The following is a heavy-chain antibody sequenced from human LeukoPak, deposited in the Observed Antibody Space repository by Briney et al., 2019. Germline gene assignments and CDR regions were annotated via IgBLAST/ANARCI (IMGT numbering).Heavy chain of an antibody. J-gene: IGHJ5*02. Sequence: ASVKVSCTATGYSFTTYYIHWMRQAPGRGLEWMGIINPSDGSTSSAQKFQGRVTMTSDTSTSTVYMELSSLTYDDTAVYYCARDVVVEVGMLPTDSWFDPWGRGTLVAVSS. CDR3: ARDVVVEVGMLPTDSWFDP. D-gene: IGHD2-15*01. CDR2: INPSDGST. V-gene: IGHV1-46*01. CDR1: GYSFTTYY.